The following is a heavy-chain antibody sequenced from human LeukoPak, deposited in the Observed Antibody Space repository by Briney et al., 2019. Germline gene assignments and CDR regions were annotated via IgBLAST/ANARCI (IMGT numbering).Heavy chain of an antibody. J-gene: IGHJ4*02. D-gene: IGHD3-22*01. Sequence: GGSLRLSCAASGFTFSSYAMSWVRQAPGKGLEWVSSITSSGAATYYTDSVKGRFIISRDNSDNTLYLRMNSLRAEDTAVYYCAKDRPNYYGSNGHYYKLNGGCWGQGTLVTVSS. CDR2: ITSSGAAT. V-gene: IGHV3-23*01. CDR1: GFTFSSYA. CDR3: AKDRPNYYGSNGHYYKLNGGC.